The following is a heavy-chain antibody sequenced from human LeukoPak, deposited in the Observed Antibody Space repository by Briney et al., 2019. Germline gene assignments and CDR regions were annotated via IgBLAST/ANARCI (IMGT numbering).Heavy chain of an antibody. J-gene: IGHJ4*02. CDR2: ISSSSTYI. CDR3: ARAYCSSTRCSYYFDS. V-gene: IGHV3-21*01. D-gene: IGHD2-2*01. CDR1: GFTFDSYG. Sequence: GGSLRLSCAASGFTFDSYGMNWVRQAPGKGLEWISSISSSSTYIYYADSVKGRFTISRDNAKNSLYLQMKSLRAEDTAVYYCARAYCSSTRCSYYFDSWGQGTLVTVSS.